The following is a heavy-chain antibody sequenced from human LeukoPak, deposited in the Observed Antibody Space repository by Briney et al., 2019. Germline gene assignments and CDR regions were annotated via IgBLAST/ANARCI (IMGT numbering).Heavy chain of an antibody. CDR1: GGSISSSSYY. Sequence: PSETLSLTCTVSGGSISSSSYYWGWIRQPAGKGLEWIGRIYTSGSTNYNPSLKSRVTISVDTSKNQFSLKLSSVTAADTAVYYCARGVVVITRPYAFDIWGQGTMVTVSS. CDR2: IYTSGST. V-gene: IGHV4-61*02. CDR3: ARGVVVITRPYAFDI. J-gene: IGHJ3*02. D-gene: IGHD3-22*01.